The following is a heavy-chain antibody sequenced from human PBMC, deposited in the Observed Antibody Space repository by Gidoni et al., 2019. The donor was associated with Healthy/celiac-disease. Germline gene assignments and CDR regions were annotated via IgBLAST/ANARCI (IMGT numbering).Heavy chain of an antibody. Sequence: EVQLVESGGGLVKPGGSLRLSCAASGFTFSSYSMNWVRPAPGKGLEWVSSISSSSSYIYYADSVKGRFTISRDNAKNSLYLQMNSLRAEDTAVYYCARDIIVVAATPYYFDYWGQGTLVTVSS. J-gene: IGHJ4*02. V-gene: IGHV3-21*01. CDR1: GFTFSSYS. D-gene: IGHD2-15*01. CDR3: ARDIIVVAATPYYFDY. CDR2: ISSSSSYI.